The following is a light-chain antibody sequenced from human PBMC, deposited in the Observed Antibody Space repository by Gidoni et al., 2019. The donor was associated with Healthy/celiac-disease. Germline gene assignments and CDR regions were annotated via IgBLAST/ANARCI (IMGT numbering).Light chain of an antibody. Sequence: EIVMTQSPATLSVAPVERATLYCRASQSVSSNLAWYQQKPGQSPRLLIYGASTRAPGVPARFSGSGSGTEFTLTISSLQSGDFAVYYCQQYNNWPPITFXQXTRLEIK. J-gene: IGKJ5*01. V-gene: IGKV3D-15*01. CDR1: QSVSSN. CDR3: QQYNNWPPIT. CDR2: GAS.